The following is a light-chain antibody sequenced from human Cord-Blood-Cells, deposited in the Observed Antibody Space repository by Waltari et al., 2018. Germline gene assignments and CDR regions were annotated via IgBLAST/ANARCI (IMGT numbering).Light chain of an antibody. Sequence: AIRMIQSPSSPPASTRDRVTTTCRESQGNNSYLAWYQQKPGQAPKLLIYAASTLECGVPARFSGSGSGTDFTLTISSLQSEDLAVYYCQQYYSYPRTFSQGTKVEIK. V-gene: IGKV1-8*01. CDR2: AAS. CDR1: QGNNSY. CDR3: QQYYSYPRT. J-gene: IGKJ1*01.